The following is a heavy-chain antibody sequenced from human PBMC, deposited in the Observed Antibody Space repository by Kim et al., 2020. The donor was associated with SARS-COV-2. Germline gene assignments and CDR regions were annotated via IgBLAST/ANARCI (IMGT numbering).Heavy chain of an antibody. D-gene: IGHD3-3*01. Sequence: NTGYAQKFQGRVTMTRNTSISTAYMELSSLRSEDTAVYYCARGEITNFDYWGQGTLVTVSS. V-gene: IGHV1-8*01. CDR3: ARGEITNFDY. CDR2: NT. J-gene: IGHJ4*02.